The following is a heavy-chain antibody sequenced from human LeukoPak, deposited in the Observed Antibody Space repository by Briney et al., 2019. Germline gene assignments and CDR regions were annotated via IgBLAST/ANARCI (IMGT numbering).Heavy chain of an antibody. Sequence: SETLSLTCTVSGGSISRYYWSWIRQPAGKGLEWIGRIYTSGSTNYNPSLKSRVSMSVDTSRNQFSLKLSSVTAEDTAIYYCARDSDSYGPDFGYWGQGTLVTVSS. CDR1: GGSISRYY. CDR2: IYTSGST. CDR3: ARDSDSYGPDFGY. J-gene: IGHJ4*02. V-gene: IGHV4-4*07. D-gene: IGHD5-18*01.